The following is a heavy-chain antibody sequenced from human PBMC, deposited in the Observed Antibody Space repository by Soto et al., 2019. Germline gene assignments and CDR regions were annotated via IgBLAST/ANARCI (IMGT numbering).Heavy chain of an antibody. CDR2: ISYDGSNK. D-gene: IGHD2-2*01. CDR3: AKAVGYCSSTSCRHYVMDV. CDR1: GFTFSSYG. Sequence: GGSLRLSCTASGFTFSSYGMHWVRQAPGKGLEWVAVISYDGSNKYYADSVKGRFTISRDNSKNTLYLQMNSLRAEDTAVYYCAKAVGYCSSTSCRHYVMDVWGQGTTVTVSS. J-gene: IGHJ6*02. V-gene: IGHV3-30*18.